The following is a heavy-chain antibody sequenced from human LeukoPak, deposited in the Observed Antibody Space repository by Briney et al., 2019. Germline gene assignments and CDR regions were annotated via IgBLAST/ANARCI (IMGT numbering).Heavy chain of an antibody. Sequence: SETLSLTCTVSGGSISSHYCSWIRQPPGKGLEWIGYIYYSGSTNYNPSLKSRVTISVDTSKNQFSLKLSSVTAADTAVYYCGRNARPLGFDIWGQGTMVTVSS. J-gene: IGHJ3*02. V-gene: IGHV4-59*11. CDR1: GGSISSHY. CDR3: GRNARPLGFDI. D-gene: IGHD1-1*01. CDR2: IYYSGST.